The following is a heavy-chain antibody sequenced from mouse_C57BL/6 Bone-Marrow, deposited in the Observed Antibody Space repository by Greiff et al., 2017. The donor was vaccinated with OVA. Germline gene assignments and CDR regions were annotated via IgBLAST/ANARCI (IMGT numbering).Heavy chain of an antibody. V-gene: IGHV1-55*01. J-gene: IGHJ4*01. CDR2: IYPGSGST. CDR1: GYTFTSYW. D-gene: IGHD2-4*01. Sequence: VQLQQPGAELVKPGASVKLSCKASGYTFTSYWMHWVKQRPGRGLEWIGDIYPGSGSTNYNEKFKSKATLTVDTSSSTAYMQLSSLTSEDSAVYYCARESHYEDAMDYWGQGTSVTVSS. CDR3: ARESHYEDAMDY.